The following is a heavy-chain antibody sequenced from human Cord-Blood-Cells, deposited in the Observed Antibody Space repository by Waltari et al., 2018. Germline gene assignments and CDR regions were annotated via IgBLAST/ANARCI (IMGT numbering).Heavy chain of an antibody. CDR3: ARGKTGGRLFDY. Sequence: QVQLVESGGGVVQPGRSLRLSCAASGFTFRSYAIHWVRQAPGKGLEWVAVISYDGSNKYYADSVKGRFTISRDNSKNTLYLQMNSLRAEDTAVYYCARGKTGGRLFDYWGQGTLVTVSS. D-gene: IGHD7-27*01. CDR2: ISYDGSNK. J-gene: IGHJ4*02. CDR1: GFTFRSYA. V-gene: IGHV3-30-3*01.